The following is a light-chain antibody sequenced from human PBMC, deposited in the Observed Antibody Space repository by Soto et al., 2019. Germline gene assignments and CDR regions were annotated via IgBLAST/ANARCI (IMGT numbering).Light chain of an antibody. J-gene: IGKJ4*01. Sequence: DIQMTQSPSTLSGSVGDRVTITCRASQTISSWLAWYQQKPGKAPKLLIYDASSLESGVPLIFGGSGSGTDFTLIISSLQPDDFATYYCQQCNTPFTFGGGTKVDI. CDR2: DAS. V-gene: IGKV1-5*01. CDR1: QTISSW. CDR3: QQCNTPFT.